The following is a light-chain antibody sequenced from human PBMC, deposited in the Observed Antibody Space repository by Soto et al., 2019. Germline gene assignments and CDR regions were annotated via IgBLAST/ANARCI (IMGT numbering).Light chain of an antibody. V-gene: IGKV3-15*01. J-gene: IGKJ2*01. CDR2: GAS. CDR3: QHYNNWPLYT. Sequence: EIVMTQSPATLSVSPGERATLSCRASQSVSSNLAWYQQKPGQAPRLLIYGASTRATGIPARFSGSGSGTEFTLTIRSLQSEDFAVYYCQHYNNWPLYTFGQGTKLEIK. CDR1: QSVSSN.